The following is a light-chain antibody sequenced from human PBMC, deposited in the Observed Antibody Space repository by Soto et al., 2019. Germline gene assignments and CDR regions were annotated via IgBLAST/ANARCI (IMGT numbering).Light chain of an antibody. CDR2: WAS. J-gene: IGKJ4*01. V-gene: IGKV4-1*01. Sequence: DIVMTRSPDSLAVSLGASPTINCKSSQSVLYSSNNKNYLAWYQQKPGQPPKLLIYWASTRESGVPDRFSGSGSGTDFTLTISSLQAEDVAVYYCQQDYSTPLTFGGGTKVDIK. CDR3: QQDYSTPLT. CDR1: QSVLYSSNNKNY.